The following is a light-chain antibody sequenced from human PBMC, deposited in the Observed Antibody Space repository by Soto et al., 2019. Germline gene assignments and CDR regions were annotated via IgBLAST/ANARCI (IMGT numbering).Light chain of an antibody. J-gene: IGKJ4*01. Sequence: ETVMTQSPATLSVSPGERATLSCRASQSVSSNFAWYQHKPGQAPRLLIYGASTRATGIPARFSGSGSGTEFTLTIRSLQSEDFAVYYCQQYKNWPLTFGGGTKVEIK. V-gene: IGKV3-15*01. CDR2: GAS. CDR1: QSVSSN. CDR3: QQYKNWPLT.